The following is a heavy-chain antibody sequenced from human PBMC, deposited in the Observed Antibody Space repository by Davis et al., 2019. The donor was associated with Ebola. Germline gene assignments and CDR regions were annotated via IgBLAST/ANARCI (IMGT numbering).Heavy chain of an antibody. CDR1: GASISSYY. V-gene: IGHV4-59*01. J-gene: IGHJ4*02. CDR3: ARNTAMPYYFDY. CDR2: IYYSGST. Sequence: SEILSLTCSVSGASISSYYWSWIRQPPGKGLEWIGYIYYSGSTNYNPSLKSRVTISVDTSKNQFSLKLSSVTAADTAVYYCARNTAMPYYFDYWGQGTLVTVSS. D-gene: IGHD5-18*01.